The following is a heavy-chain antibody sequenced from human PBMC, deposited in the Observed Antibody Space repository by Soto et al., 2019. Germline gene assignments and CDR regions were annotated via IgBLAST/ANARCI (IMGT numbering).Heavy chain of an antibody. CDR3: ARTGRIQLWLMSNWFDP. CDR2: IIPIFGTA. V-gene: IGHV1-69*06. CDR1: GGTFSSYA. J-gene: IGHJ5*02. Sequence: GXSVKVSCKASGGTFSSYAISWVRQAPGQGLEWMGGIIPIFGTANYAQKFQGRVTITADKSTSTAYMELSSLRSEDTAVYYCARTGRIQLWLMSNWFDPWGQGTLVTVSS. D-gene: IGHD5-18*01.